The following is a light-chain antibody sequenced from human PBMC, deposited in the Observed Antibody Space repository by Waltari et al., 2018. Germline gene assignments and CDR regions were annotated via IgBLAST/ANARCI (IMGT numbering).Light chain of an antibody. CDR3: QLYDGSAVT. Sequence: IVLTQSPDTLSLSPGERATLSCRASQSVTSISLAWYQQKPGQAPRLLIYGTSSRATGFPDRFSGSGSGTDFTLTISRLEPEDFAVYHCQLYDGSAVTFGGGTKVEIK. V-gene: IGKV3-20*01. CDR2: GTS. CDR1: QSVTSIS. J-gene: IGKJ4*01.